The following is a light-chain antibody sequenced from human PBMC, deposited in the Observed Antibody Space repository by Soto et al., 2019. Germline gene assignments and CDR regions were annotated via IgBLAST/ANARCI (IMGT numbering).Light chain of an antibody. Sequence: DIVMTQSPLSLPVTPGEPASISCRPSQSLLHSNGYKYLDWYLQKPGQSPQLLIYLGSNRASGVPDRFSGSGSGTDFTLKISRVEAEDVGVYYCMQTLQTPLTFGGGTKVEIK. CDR2: LGS. V-gene: IGKV2-28*01. CDR3: MQTLQTPLT. J-gene: IGKJ4*01. CDR1: QSLLHSNGYKY.